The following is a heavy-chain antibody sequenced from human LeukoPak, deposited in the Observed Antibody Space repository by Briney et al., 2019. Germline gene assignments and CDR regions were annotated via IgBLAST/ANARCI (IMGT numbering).Heavy chain of an antibody. CDR1: EFTVSSHY. D-gene: IGHD6-19*01. CDR2: LYSDGST. V-gene: IGHV3-66*01. CDR3: ARMLAVAGIVGGDYFDS. Sequence: RGSLRLSCAASEFTVSSHYMSWVRQAPGEGLEWVSVLYSDGSTYYADSVKDRFTISRDNSKNTLYLQMNSLRAEDTAVYYCARMLAVAGIVGGDYFDSWGQGTLVTVSS. J-gene: IGHJ4*02.